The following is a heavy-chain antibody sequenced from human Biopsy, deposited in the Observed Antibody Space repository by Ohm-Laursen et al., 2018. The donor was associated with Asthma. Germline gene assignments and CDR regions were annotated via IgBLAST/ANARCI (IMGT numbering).Heavy chain of an antibody. J-gene: IGHJ4*02. D-gene: IGHD2-2*01. CDR1: GGTFNTYV. CDR3: ARKAGSCISRTCYSLDF. CDR2: IDFVFGTT. V-gene: IGHV1-69*13. Sequence: SVKVSCKSLGGTFNTYVIGWARQAPGQGLEWMGGIDFVFGTTTYPQKFQDRVTITADDSTSTVYMELSSLRSEDTAVYYCARKAGSCISRTCYSLDFWGQGTLVTVSS.